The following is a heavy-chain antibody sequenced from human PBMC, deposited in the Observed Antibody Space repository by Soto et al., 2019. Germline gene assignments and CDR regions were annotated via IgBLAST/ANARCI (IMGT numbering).Heavy chain of an antibody. CDR2: IDPDGNTI. CDR1: GFALSRYW. Sequence: EVQLVESGGDLVQPGGSLKLSCAASGFALSRYWMHWVRQAPGKGLVWVSRIDPDGNTINYADSVRGRFTISRDNAKNTLYLEMNRLRTEDTAIYYCSRDPSGRDDYWGQGTRVTVSS. CDR3: SRDPSGRDDY. D-gene: IGHD6-19*01. V-gene: IGHV3-74*01. J-gene: IGHJ4*02.